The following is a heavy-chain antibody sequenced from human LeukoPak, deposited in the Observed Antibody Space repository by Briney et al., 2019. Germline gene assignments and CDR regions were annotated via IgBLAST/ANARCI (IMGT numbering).Heavy chain of an antibody. V-gene: IGHV4-38-2*02. D-gene: IGHD6-19*01. CDR1: GYSISSGYL. J-gene: IGHJ2*01. Sequence: TSETLSLTCTVSGYSISSGYLWGWIRQPPGKGLEWIGSIDGSGSSYYNPSLKSRVTMSVDTSKNQFSLKLRSVTAADTAVYYCARVAQNLERIAVAGTSEWRANWYFDLWGRGTLVTVSS. CDR2: IDGSGSS. CDR3: ARVAQNLERIAVAGTSEWRANWYFDL.